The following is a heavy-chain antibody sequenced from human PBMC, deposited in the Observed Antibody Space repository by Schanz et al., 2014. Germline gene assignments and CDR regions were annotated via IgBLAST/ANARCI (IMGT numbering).Heavy chain of an antibody. CDR3: ARDGDFDY. Sequence: EVQLLESGGTVVQPGGSLRVSCAASGFVFRTFAMYWVRQAPGKGLEWVSGISGSGGSTFDADSVKGRFTISRDNSKNTVYLQMNSLRGEDTRMYYCARDGDFDYWGQGTLVTVSS. V-gene: IGHV3-23*01. CDR1: GFVFRTFA. CDR2: ISGSGGST. J-gene: IGHJ4*02.